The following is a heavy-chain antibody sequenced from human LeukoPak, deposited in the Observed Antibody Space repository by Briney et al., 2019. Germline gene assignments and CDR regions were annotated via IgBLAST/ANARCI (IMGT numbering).Heavy chain of an antibody. CDR3: ARDPSTAYYYDSPDYYYGMDV. D-gene: IGHD3-22*01. CDR1: GFTFSTYG. J-gene: IGHJ6*02. Sequence: GGSLRLSCVASGFTFSTYGMHWVRQAPGKGLEWVAVISYDGSNKYYADSVKGRFTISRDNSKNTLYLQMNSLRAEDTAVYYCARDPSTAYYYDSPDYYYGMDVWGQGTTVTVSS. V-gene: IGHV3-30*03. CDR2: ISYDGSNK.